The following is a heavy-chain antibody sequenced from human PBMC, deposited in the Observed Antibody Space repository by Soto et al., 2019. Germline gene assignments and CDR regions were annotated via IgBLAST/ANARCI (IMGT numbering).Heavy chain of an antibody. Sequence: QLQLQESGSGLVKPSQTLSLTCAVSGGSITTVGYSWSWIRQPPGKGLEWIGYIFHSGISYSNPSLKGRVTMSVDGSKNRFSLRLSSVTAADTAVYYCDRRISARTYYFDYCGQGTLVTVSS. CDR3: DRRISARTYYFDY. V-gene: IGHV4-30-2*01. J-gene: IGHJ4*02. CDR2: IFHSGIS. D-gene: IGHD6-6*01. CDR1: GGSITTVGYS.